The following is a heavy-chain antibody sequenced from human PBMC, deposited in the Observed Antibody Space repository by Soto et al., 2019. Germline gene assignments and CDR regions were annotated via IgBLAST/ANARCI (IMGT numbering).Heavy chain of an antibody. CDR2: LNIGNGNT. D-gene: IGHD2-15*01. CDR3: AREPLCGGRCYVHWFDS. CDR1: GYTFTSYA. V-gene: IGHV1-3*04. Sequence: ASVKVSCTTSGYTFTSYAIHWVRQAPGQGLEWLGWLNIGNGNTQYSPKLHDRVTLTRYTSASTAYMELSSMRSQDTAVYYCAREPLCGGRCYVHWFDSWGQGTLVTV. J-gene: IGHJ5*01.